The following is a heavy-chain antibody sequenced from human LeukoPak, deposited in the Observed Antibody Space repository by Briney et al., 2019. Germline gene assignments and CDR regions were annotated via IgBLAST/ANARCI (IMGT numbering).Heavy chain of an antibody. V-gene: IGHV4-59*08. CDR2: IYYSGST. Sequence: PSETLSLTCTVSGGSISSSYWSWIRQPPGKGLEWIGYIYYSGSTNYNPSFKSRVAISVDTSKNQFSLKLSSVTAADTAVYYCATWGIAVAGTFDYWGQGTLVTVAS. CDR3: ATWGIAVAGTFDY. J-gene: IGHJ4*02. CDR1: GGSISSSY. D-gene: IGHD6-19*01.